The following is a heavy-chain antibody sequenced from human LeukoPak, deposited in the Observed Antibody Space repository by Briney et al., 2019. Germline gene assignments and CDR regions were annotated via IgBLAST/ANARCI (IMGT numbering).Heavy chain of an antibody. CDR1: GGSISSYY. V-gene: IGHV4-59*01. CDR2: IFYSGST. D-gene: IGHD6-6*01. J-gene: IGHJ4*02. Sequence: SETLSLTCRVSGGSISSYYWSWIRQRPGKGREYIGYIFYSGSTNYNPPLKSRVTMSVDTPKTQFSLKLSSVNAADTAVYYCARDWPAARPFDYWGQGTLVTVSS. CDR3: ARDWPAARPFDY.